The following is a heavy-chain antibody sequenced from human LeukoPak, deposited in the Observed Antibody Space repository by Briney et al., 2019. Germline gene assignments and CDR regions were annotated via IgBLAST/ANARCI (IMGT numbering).Heavy chain of an antibody. J-gene: IGHJ2*01. CDR1: GDSLSRLY. Sequence: PSETLSLTCTVSGDSLSRLYRSWIRQPAGKGLEWIGRIYSSGNTNYNPILQSRVTMSVDTSKNHFSLKLTSVTAADTAVYYCAREGGNSYGSWYYDLWGRGTQITVSS. CDR2: IYSSGNT. V-gene: IGHV4-4*07. CDR3: AREGGNSYGSWYYDL. D-gene: IGHD5-18*01.